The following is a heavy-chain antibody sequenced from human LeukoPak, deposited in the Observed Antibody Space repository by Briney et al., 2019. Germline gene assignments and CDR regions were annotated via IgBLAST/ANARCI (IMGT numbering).Heavy chain of an antibody. V-gene: IGHV4-39*01. Sequence: GSLRLSCAASGFTFSSYAMSWVRQPPGKGLEWIGSIYYSGSTYYNPSLKSRVTISVDTSKNQFSLKLSSVTAADTAVYYCARSPYCGGDCYSDYWGQGTLVTVSS. CDR3: ARSPYCGGDCYSDY. CDR2: IYYSGST. J-gene: IGHJ4*02. D-gene: IGHD2-21*02. CDR1: GFTFSSYA.